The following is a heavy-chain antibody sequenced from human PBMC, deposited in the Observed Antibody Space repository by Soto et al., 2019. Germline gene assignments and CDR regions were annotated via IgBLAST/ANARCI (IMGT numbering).Heavy chain of an antibody. Sequence: QVQLQQWGAGLLKPSETLSLTCAVYGGSFSGYYWSWIRQPPGKGLEWIGEINHSGSTNYNPSLKSRVTISVDTSKNQFSLKLSSVTAADTAVYYCARGGGSSWYFLGYWGQGTLVTVSS. CDR2: INHSGST. CDR3: ARGGGSSWYFLGY. CDR1: GGSFSGYY. D-gene: IGHD6-13*01. V-gene: IGHV4-34*01. J-gene: IGHJ4*02.